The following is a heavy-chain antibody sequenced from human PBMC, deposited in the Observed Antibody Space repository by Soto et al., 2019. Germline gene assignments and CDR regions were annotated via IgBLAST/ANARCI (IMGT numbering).Heavy chain of an antibody. CDR1: GGSISSGGYS. J-gene: IGHJ4*02. Sequence: SETLSLTCAVSGGSISSGGYSWSWIRQPPGKGLEWIGYIYHSGSTYYNPSLQSRVTISVDRSKNQFSLKLTSVTAADTAVYYCARHATGGTYPLDYWGQGTQVTVSS. D-gene: IGHD1-26*01. CDR3: ARHATGGTYPLDY. CDR2: IYHSGST. V-gene: IGHV4-30-2*01.